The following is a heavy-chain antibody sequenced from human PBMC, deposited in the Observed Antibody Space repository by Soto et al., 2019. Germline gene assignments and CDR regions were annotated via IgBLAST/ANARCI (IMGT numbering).Heavy chain of an antibody. CDR1: GFTFSSYG. V-gene: IGHV3-30*18. Sequence: PGGSLRLSCAASGFTFSSYGMHWVRQAPGKGLEWVAVISYDGSNKYYADSVKGRFTISRDNSKNTLYLQMNSLRVEDTAVYYCAKDRSRAGAPSHGMDVWGQGTTVTVSS. J-gene: IGHJ6*02. CDR2: ISYDGSNK. CDR3: AKDRSRAGAPSHGMDV. D-gene: IGHD1-26*01.